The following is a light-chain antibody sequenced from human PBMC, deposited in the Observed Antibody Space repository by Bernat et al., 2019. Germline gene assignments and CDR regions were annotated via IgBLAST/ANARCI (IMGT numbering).Light chain of an antibody. Sequence: QTVVTQEPSFSVSPGGTVTLTCGLRSGAVSKNYYPSWYQQTPGQAPRTLIYSTEARSSGVPDRFSGSILGNKAALTITGAQADDESDYYCVLYMGDGIWVFGGGTKRTVL. CDR2: STE. J-gene: IGLJ3*02. V-gene: IGLV8-61*01. CDR3: VLYMGDGIWV. CDR1: SGAVSKNYY.